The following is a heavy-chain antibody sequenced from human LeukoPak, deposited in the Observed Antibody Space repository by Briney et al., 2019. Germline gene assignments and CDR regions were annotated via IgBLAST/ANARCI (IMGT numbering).Heavy chain of an antibody. Sequence: ASVKLSCKASGYTFTSYAMHWVRQAPGQRLEWLGWINAGNGNTKYSQKFQGRVTITRDTSASTAYMELSSLRSEDTAVYYCARVTGGSGWYWDWFDPWGQGTLVTVSS. V-gene: IGHV1-3*01. D-gene: IGHD6-19*01. CDR3: ARVTGGSGWYWDWFDP. J-gene: IGHJ5*02. CDR2: INAGNGNT. CDR1: GYTFTSYA.